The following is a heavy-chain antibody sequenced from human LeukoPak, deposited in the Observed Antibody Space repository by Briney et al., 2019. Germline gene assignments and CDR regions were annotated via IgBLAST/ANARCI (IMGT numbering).Heavy chain of an antibody. D-gene: IGHD6-13*01. J-gene: IGHJ4*02. V-gene: IGHV4-59*01. Sequence: PSETLSLTCTVSGGSISSYYWSWIRQPPGKGLEWIGYIYYSGSTNYNPSLKCRVTISVDTSKNQFSLKLSSVTAADTAVYYCAQGRQLFDYWGQGTLVTVSS. CDR2: IYYSGST. CDR1: GGSISSYY. CDR3: AQGRQLFDY.